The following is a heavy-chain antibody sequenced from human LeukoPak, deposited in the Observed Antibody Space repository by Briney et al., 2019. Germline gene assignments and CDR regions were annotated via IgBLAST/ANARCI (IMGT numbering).Heavy chain of an antibody. CDR2: ISAYNGNT. CDR1: GYTFTSYG. J-gene: IGHJ4*02. D-gene: IGHD3-16*02. Sequence: ASVKVSCKASGYTFTSYGISWVRQAPGQGLEWMGWISAYNGNTNYAQKLQGRVTMTTDTSTSTAYMELRSLRSDDTAVYYCARVNDDYVWGSYRYTDYWGQGTLVTVSS. V-gene: IGHV1-18*01. CDR3: ARVNDDYVWGSYRYTDY.